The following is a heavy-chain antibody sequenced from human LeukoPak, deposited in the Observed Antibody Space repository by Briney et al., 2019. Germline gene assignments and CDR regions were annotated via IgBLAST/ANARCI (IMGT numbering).Heavy chain of an antibody. D-gene: IGHD1-1*01. V-gene: IGHV3-53*04. Sequence: GGSLRLSCAASEFTVSSNYMSWVRQAPGKGLEWVSVIYSGGSTYYADSVKGRFTISRHNSKNTLYLQMNSLRAEDTAVYYCARVLAENRGVRPRPYYYYGMDVWGQGTTVTVSS. J-gene: IGHJ6*02. CDR2: IYSGGST. CDR3: ARVLAENRGVRPRPYYYYGMDV. CDR1: EFTVSSNY.